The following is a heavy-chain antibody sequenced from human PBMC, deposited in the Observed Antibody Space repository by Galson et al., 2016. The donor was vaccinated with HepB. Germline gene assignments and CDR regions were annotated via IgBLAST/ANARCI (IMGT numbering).Heavy chain of an antibody. CDR3: ARGTTTAGTWYYGMDV. CDR2: INSDGNSI. J-gene: IGHJ6*02. Sequence: SLRLSCAASGITFSSYWMHWVRQAPGKGLVWVPRINSDGNSIAYADSARGRFTIARDNAKNTLFLQMNSLRAEDTAVYYCARGTTTAGTWYYGMDVWGQGTTVTVSS. CDR1: GITFSSYW. V-gene: IGHV3-74*01. D-gene: IGHD6-13*01.